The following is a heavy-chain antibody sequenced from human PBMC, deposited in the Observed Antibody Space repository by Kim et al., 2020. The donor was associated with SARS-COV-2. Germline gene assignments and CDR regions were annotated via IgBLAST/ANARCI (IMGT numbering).Heavy chain of an antibody. V-gene: IGHV3-11*03. CDR3: ARGHLEFVY. D-gene: IGHD1-1*01. CDR1: GLTFSDFF. J-gene: IGHJ4*02. Sequence: GGSLRLSCAASGLTFSDFFMSWVRQAPGKGLEWLSYISQSGRDTNYADSGKGRFTISRDNSRNSLYLQMNSLRDEDTAMYYCARGHLEFVYWGQGTLVTV. CDR2: ISQSGRDT.